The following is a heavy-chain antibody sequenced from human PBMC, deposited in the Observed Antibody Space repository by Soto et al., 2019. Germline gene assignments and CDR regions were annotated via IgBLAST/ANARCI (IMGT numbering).Heavy chain of an antibody. D-gene: IGHD3-22*01. CDR3: ARRSGYNFYYNYYGMDV. Sequence: GGSLRLSCAASGFTFSTYSMNWVRQAPGKGLEWVSSISGRSHSIYYADSVKGRFTISRDNAENSLYLQMNSLRVEDTAVYYCARRSGYNFYYNYYGMDVWGQGTTVTVSS. V-gene: IGHV3-21*01. J-gene: IGHJ6*02. CDR2: ISGRSHSI. CDR1: GFTFSTYS.